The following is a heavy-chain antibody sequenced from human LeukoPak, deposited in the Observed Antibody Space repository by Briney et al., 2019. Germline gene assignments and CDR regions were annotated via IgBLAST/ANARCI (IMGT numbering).Heavy chain of an antibody. CDR3: ARQNTYYDSSGYFGY. J-gene: IGHJ4*02. CDR2: IYYSGST. V-gene: IGHV4-39*01. D-gene: IGHD3-22*01. Sequence: SETLSLTCTVSGGSISSSSYYWGWIRQPPGKGLEWIGSIYYSGSTYYNPSLKSRVTISVDTSKNQFSLKLSSVTAADTAVYYCARQNTYYDSSGYFGYWGQGTLVTVSP. CDR1: GGSISSSSYY.